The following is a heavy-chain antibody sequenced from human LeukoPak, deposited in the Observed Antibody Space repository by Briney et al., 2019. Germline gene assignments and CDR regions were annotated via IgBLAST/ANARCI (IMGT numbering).Heavy chain of an antibody. CDR2: IWYDGNNK. CDR1: GFTYLSFG. D-gene: IGHD3-22*01. CDR3: ARAFTSTGYYYVEY. V-gene: IGHV3-33*01. Sequence: PGWSLPLSCAASGFTYLSFGMHRVRQAPGKGLEWLAVIWYDGNNKYYADSVKGGFTISRDNSKNTLYLQMNSLRAEDTAVYYCARAFTSTGYYYVEYWGQGTLVTVSS. J-gene: IGHJ4*02.